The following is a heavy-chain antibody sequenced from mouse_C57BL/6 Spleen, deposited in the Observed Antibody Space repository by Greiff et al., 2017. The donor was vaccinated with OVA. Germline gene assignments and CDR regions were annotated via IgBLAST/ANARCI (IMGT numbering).Heavy chain of an antibody. CDR2: IDPSDSET. J-gene: IGHJ2*01. Sequence: QVQLQQPGAELVRPGSSVKLSCKASGYTFTSYWMPWVKQRPIQGLEWIGNIDPSDSETHCNQKFKDKATLTVDKSSSTAYMQLSSLTSEDSAVDYCARTLSFRGYFDYWGQGTTLTVSS. CDR3: ARTLSFRGYFDY. CDR1: GYTFTSYW. V-gene: IGHV1-52*01.